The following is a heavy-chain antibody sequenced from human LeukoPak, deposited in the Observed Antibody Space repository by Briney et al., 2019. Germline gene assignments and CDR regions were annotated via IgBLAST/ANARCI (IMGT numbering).Heavy chain of an antibody. CDR3: ARTNYYGSGNYAKFDY. V-gene: IGHV4-38-2*01. J-gene: IGHJ4*02. CDR2: IYHSGST. CDR1: GYSISSGYS. D-gene: IGHD3-10*01. Sequence: SEILSLTCAVSGYSISSGYSWGWIRQPPGKGLEWIGYIYHSGSTYYNPSLKSRVTISVDTSKNQFSLKLSSVTAADTAVYYCARTNYYGSGNYAKFDYWGQGTLVTVSS.